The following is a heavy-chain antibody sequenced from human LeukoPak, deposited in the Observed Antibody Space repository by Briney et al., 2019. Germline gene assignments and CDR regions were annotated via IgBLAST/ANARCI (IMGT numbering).Heavy chain of an antibody. Sequence: SVKVSCKASGGTFSSYANSWVRQAPGQGLEWMGGIIPIFGTANYAQKFQGRVTITADESTSTAYMELSSLRSEDTAVYYCARGPAAEYSSGWYEGDPYYYGMDVWGQGTTVTVSS. V-gene: IGHV1-69*13. J-gene: IGHJ6*02. CDR1: GGTFSSYA. D-gene: IGHD6-19*01. CDR3: ARGPAAEYSSGWYEGDPYYYGMDV. CDR2: IIPIFGTA.